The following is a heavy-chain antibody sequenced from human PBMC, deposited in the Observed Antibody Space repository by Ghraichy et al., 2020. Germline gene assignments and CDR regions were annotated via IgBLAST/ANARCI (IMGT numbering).Heavy chain of an antibody. CDR1: GFTLSSYW. J-gene: IGHJ4*02. CDR2: INSDGSST. V-gene: IGHV3-74*01. Sequence: GGSLRLSCATSGFTLSSYWMHWVRQAPGKGLVWVSRINSDGSSTTYADSVKGRFTISRDNAKNTIYLQMNSLRAEDTALYYCARRSIAVAPYYFDYWGQGTLVTVSS. D-gene: IGHD6-19*01. CDR3: ARRSIAVAPYYFDY.